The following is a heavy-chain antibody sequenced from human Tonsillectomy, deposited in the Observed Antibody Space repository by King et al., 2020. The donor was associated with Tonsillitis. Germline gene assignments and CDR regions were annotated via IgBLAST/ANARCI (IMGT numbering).Heavy chain of an antibody. J-gene: IGHJ4*02. CDR2: IKSKTDGGTT. CDR1: GFIFSNAW. CDR3: TTPGPVTTIRELDD. D-gene: IGHD5-24*01. Sequence: VQLVESGGGLVKPGGSLRLSCAASGFIFSNAWMSWVRQAPGEGLEWVGRIKSKTDGGTTDYAAPVKGRFTISRDDSKNTLYLLMNSLKTEDTAVYYCTTPGPVTTIRELDDWGQGTLVTVSS. V-gene: IGHV3-15*01.